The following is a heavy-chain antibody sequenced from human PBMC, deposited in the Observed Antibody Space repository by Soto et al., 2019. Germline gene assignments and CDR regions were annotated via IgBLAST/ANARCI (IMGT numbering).Heavy chain of an antibody. CDR2: IYYTGST. CDR1: GGSFSSGDYY. CDR3: ARIHFGDVPPYYYYGMDV. Sequence: QVQLQASGPGVVKPSQTLSLTCTVSGGSFSSGDYYWSWVRQPPGKGLEWIGYIYYTGSTFNNPSLKIRVPISIDTSKTQFSLKLSSVTAADTAVYYCARIHFGDVPPYYYYGMDVWGQEATVTVSS. D-gene: IGHD4-17*01. V-gene: IGHV4-30-4*01. J-gene: IGHJ6*02.